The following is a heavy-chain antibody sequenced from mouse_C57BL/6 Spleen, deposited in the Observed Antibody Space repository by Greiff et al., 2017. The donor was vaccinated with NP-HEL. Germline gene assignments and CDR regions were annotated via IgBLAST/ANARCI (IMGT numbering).Heavy chain of an antibody. CDR1: GYTFTSYW. V-gene: IGHV1-53*01. CDR3: AITTVVDRYFDY. Sequence: QVQLQQPGTELVKPGASVKLSCKASGYTFTSYWMHWVKQRPGQGLEWIGNINPSNGGTNYNETFKSKATLTVDKSSSTADMQLSSLTSEDSAVYYCAITTVVDRYFDYWGQGTTLTVSS. D-gene: IGHD1-1*01. J-gene: IGHJ2*01. CDR2: INPSNGGT.